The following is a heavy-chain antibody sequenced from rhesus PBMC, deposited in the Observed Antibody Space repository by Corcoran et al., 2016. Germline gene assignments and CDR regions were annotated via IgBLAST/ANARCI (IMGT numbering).Heavy chain of an antibody. J-gene: IGHJ4*01. CDR1: GGSISSSY. D-gene: IGHD6-25*01. V-gene: IGHV4-169*02. Sequence: QLQLQESGPGLVKPSETLSLTCAVSGGSISSSYWSWSRQAPGKGLEWMGYIGGSSGSTNYNPSLKSRVTLSVDTSKNQLSLKLSSVTAADTAVYYCASGGSWNDYWGQGVLVTVSS. CDR3: ASGGSWNDY. CDR2: IGGSSGST.